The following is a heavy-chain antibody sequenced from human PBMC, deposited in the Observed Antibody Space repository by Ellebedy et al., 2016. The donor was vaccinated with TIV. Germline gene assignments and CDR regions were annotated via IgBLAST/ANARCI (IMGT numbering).Heavy chain of an antibody. CDR3: ARGDLEEGQTVTKVRRFDY. CDR1: GISSRDYG. D-gene: IGHD4-17*01. CDR2: ISYDSRQK. J-gene: IGHJ4*02. Sequence: GGSLRLSXEASGISSRDYGMHWVRQAPGKGLEWVATISYDSRQKSYVDSVKGRFTISRDNSKKTLYLQMNSLRDEDTAVYYCARGDLEEGQTVTKVRRFDYWGQGTLVTVSS. V-gene: IGHV3-30*03.